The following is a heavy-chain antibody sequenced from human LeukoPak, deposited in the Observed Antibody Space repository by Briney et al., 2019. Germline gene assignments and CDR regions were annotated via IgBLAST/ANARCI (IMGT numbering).Heavy chain of an antibody. V-gene: IGHV5-10-1*01. CDR3: ARGAAPPLNWFDP. CDR2: IDPSDSYT. Sequence: GESLKISCKGSGYSFPSYWIGWVRQMPGKGLEWMGRIDPSDSYTSYSPSFQGHVTISADKSISTAYLQWSSLKASDTAMYYCARGAAPPLNWFDPWGQGTLVTVSS. D-gene: IGHD1-26*01. CDR1: GYSFPSYW. J-gene: IGHJ5*02.